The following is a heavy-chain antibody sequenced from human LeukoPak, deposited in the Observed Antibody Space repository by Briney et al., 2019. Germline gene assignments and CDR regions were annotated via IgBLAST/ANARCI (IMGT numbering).Heavy chain of an antibody. D-gene: IGHD6-13*01. CDR3: ARGIAAEDAFDI. CDR2: ISYDGSNK. Sequence: GRSLRLSCAASGFTFSSYAMHWVRQAPGKGLEWVAVISYDGSNKYYADSVKGRFTISRDNSKNTLYLQMNSLRAEDTAVYYCARGIAAEDAFDIWGQGTMVTVSS. CDR1: GFTFSSYA. V-gene: IGHV3-30-3*01. J-gene: IGHJ3*02.